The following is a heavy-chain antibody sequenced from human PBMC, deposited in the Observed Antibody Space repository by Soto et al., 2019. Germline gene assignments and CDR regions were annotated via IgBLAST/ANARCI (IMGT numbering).Heavy chain of an antibody. J-gene: IGHJ4*02. V-gene: IGHV4-59*01. Sequence: SETLSLTCTVSGGSISSYYWSWIRQPPGKGLEWIGYIYYSGSTNYNPSLKSRVTISVDTSKNQFSLKLSSVTAADTAVYYCARSNIAVAGPDFDYWGQGTLVTVSS. CDR1: GGSISSYY. CDR2: IYYSGST. CDR3: ARSNIAVAGPDFDY. D-gene: IGHD6-19*01.